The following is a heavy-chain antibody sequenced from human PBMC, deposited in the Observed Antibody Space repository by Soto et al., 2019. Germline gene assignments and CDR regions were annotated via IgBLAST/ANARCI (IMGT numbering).Heavy chain of an antibody. V-gene: IGHV1-3*01. CDR1: GYTFTSYA. CDR3: ARVLRYDFWSTDYYMDV. D-gene: IGHD3-3*01. Sequence: ASVKVSCKASGYTFTSYAMHWVRQAPGQRLEWMGWINAGNGNTKYSQKFQGRVTITRDTSASTAYMELSSLRSEDTAVYYCARVLRYDFWSTDYYMDVWGKGTTVTVSS. CDR2: INAGNGNT. J-gene: IGHJ6*03.